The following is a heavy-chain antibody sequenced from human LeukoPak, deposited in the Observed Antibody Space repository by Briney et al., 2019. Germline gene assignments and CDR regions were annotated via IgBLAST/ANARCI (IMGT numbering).Heavy chain of an antibody. V-gene: IGHV4-59*01. D-gene: IGHD6-19*01. J-gene: IGHJ4*02. CDR3: ARLEYSSGWYVY. CDR2: IYYSGST. CDR1: GGSMSRYY. Sequence: PSETLSLTCSVSGGSMSRYYWSWIRQPPGKGLEWIGYIYYSGSTNYNPSFKSRVTISVDTPKKEFSLKLSSVTAADTAVYFCARLEYSSGWYVYWGQGTLVTVSS.